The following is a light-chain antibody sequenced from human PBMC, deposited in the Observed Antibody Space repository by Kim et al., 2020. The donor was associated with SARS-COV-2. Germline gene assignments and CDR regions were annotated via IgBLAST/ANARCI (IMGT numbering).Light chain of an antibody. CDR2: GAS. Sequence: QGERVKQARRDSKSGSSNLAWYQQKTGQAHRLIMYGASTRATGIPARFSGSGSGTEFTLTISSLQSEDFAVYYCQQYNDWHPVNCGQGTRLEIK. CDR3: QQYNDWHPVN. V-gene: IGKV3-15*01. J-gene: IGKJ5*01. CDR1: KSGSSN.